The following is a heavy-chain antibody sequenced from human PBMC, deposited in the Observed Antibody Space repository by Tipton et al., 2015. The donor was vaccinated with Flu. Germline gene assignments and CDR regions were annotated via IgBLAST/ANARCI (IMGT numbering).Heavy chain of an antibody. CDR1: GYSISSGYY. J-gene: IGHJ4*02. CDR3: AGNNYYDSSGYYYSLDY. CDR2: IYHSGRT. V-gene: IGHV4-38-2*02. Sequence: TLSLTCTVSGYSISSGYYWGWNRQSPGKGLEWIGNIYHSGRTYYNPSLKSRVTISVDTSKNQFSLKLSSVTAADTALYYCAGNNYYDSSGYYYSLDYWGQGTLVTVSS. D-gene: IGHD3-22*01.